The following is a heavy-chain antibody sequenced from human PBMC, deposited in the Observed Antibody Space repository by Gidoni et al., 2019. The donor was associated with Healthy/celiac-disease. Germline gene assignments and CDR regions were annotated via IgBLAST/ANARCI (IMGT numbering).Heavy chain of an antibody. CDR1: GYTFTGYY. CDR2: INPNSGGT. D-gene: IGHD2-15*01. Sequence: VQLVQSGAEVKKPGASVKVSCKAAGYTFTGYYMHWGRQAPGQGLEWMGWINPNSGGTNYAQKFQGRVTMTRDTSISTAYMELSRLRSDDTAVYYCARKGYCSGGSCSSWFDPWGQGTLVTVSS. J-gene: IGHJ5*02. V-gene: IGHV1-2*02. CDR3: ARKGYCSGGSCSSWFDP.